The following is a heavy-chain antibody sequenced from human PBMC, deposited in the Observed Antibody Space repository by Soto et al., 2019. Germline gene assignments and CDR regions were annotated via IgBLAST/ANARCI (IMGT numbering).Heavy chain of an antibody. CDR2: INPILSMS. V-gene: IGHV1-69*02. D-gene: IGHD3-10*01. CDR3: ASSYGSGYRAFDY. CDR1: GDTFTFYS. J-gene: IGHJ4*02. Sequence: QVQLVQSGAEVKKPGSSVRVSCKASGDTFTFYSINWVRQAPGLGLEWMGRINPILSMSNYAQRFQGRVTMTADKPTSTAYMELSHLRSEDTAMYYCASSYGSGYRAFDYWGQGALVTVSS.